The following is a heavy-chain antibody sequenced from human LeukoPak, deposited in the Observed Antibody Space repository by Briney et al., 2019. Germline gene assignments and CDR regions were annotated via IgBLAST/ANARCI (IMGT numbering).Heavy chain of an antibody. D-gene: IGHD2-2*01. J-gene: IGHJ3*02. CDR1: GGSISSGDYY. V-gene: IGHV4-30-4*02. CDR3: ARALTLGYCSSTSCYYDAFDI. Sequence: SDTLSLTCTVSGGSISSGDYYWSWIRQSPGKGLEWIGDIYYSGSTYYNPSLKSRVTISVDTSKNQFSLKLSSVTAADTAVYYCARALTLGYCSSTSCYYDAFDIWGQGTMVTVSS. CDR2: IYYSGST.